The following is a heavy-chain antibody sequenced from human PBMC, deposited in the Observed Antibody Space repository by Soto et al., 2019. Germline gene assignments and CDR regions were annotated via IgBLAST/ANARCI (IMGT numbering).Heavy chain of an antibody. V-gene: IGHV3-53*01. CDR3: ARRISGWLDY. D-gene: IGHD6-19*01. J-gene: IGHJ4*02. CDR1: GFTVSSNY. Sequence: PGGSLRLSCAASGFTVSSNYMSWVRQAPGKGLEWVSVIYSGGSTYYADSVKGRFTISRDNPKNTLYLQMNSLRAEDTAVYYCARRISGWLDYWGQGTLVTVSS. CDR2: IYSGGST.